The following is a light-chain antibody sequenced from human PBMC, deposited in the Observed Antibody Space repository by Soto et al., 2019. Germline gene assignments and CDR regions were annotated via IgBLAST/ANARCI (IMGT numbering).Light chain of an antibody. CDR3: QSYNDWPFT. CDR1: ESLSTF. J-gene: IGKJ2*01. Sequence: EIVMTQSPATLSVSPGERVTLSCRASESLSTFLAWYQQKPGQAPRRLIYGASTKATGIPTRFSGSGSATDFTLTISSLQSEDFAVYYCQSYNDWPFTFGQGTKLEI. V-gene: IGKV3-15*01. CDR2: GAS.